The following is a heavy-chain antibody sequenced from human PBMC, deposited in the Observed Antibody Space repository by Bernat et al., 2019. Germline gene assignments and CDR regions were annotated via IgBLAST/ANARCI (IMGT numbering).Heavy chain of an antibody. Sequence: EVQLVESGGGLVQPGGSLRLSCAASGFTFSSYWMSWVRQAPGKGLEWVANIKQDGSEKYYVDYVKGRFTISRDNAKNSLYLQMNSLRAEDTAVYYCARDLAFGIPDYWGQGTLVTVSS. V-gene: IGHV3-7*03. CDR1: GFTFSSYW. CDR2: IKQDGSEK. J-gene: IGHJ4*02. CDR3: ARDLAFGIPDY. D-gene: IGHD3-16*01.